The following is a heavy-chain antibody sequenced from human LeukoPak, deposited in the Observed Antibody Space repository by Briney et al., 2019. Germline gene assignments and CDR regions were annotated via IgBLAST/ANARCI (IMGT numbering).Heavy chain of an antibody. J-gene: IGHJ4*02. D-gene: IGHD6-19*01. CDR3: AKESALGSGSLTTFDS. CDR1: GFTFSSYA. Sequence: GGSLRLSCAASGFTFSSYAMSWVRLAPGKGLEWVSAIGGGGGSTYCADSVKGRFTISRDNSKDTVFLQMNSLRAEDTAVYYCAKESALGSGSLTTFDSWGQGTLVAVSS. V-gene: IGHV3-23*01. CDR2: IGGGGGST.